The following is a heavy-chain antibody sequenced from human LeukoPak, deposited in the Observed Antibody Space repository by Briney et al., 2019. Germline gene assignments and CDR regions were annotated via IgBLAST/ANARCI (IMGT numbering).Heavy chain of an antibody. Sequence: SVKVSCKASGYIFTSYAISWVRQAPGQGLEWMGGIIPIFGTANYAQKFQGRVTITTDESTSTAYMELSSLRSEDTAVYYCAKYIQWFGDLFDYWGQGTLVTVSS. V-gene: IGHV1-69*05. CDR2: IIPIFGTA. CDR3: AKYIQWFGDLFDY. J-gene: IGHJ4*02. D-gene: IGHD3-10*01. CDR1: GYIFTSYA.